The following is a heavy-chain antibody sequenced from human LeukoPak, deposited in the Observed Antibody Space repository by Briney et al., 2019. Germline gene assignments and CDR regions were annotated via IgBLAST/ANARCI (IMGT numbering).Heavy chain of an antibody. CDR2: ISAYNGNT. J-gene: IGHJ6*02. Sequence: ASVKVSCKASGYTFISYDISWVRRAPGQGPEWMGWISAYNGNTNYAQKFQGRVTMTTDTSTSTAYMELRSLRSDDTAVYYCARRIAMDVWGQGTTVTVSS. CDR3: ARRIAMDV. CDR1: GYTFISYD. V-gene: IGHV1-18*01.